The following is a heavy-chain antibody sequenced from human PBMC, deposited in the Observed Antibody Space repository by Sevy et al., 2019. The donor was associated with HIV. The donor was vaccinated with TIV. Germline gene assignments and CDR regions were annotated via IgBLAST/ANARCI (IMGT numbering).Heavy chain of an antibody. CDR2: IYYSGST. CDR1: GGSISSYY. J-gene: IGHJ4*02. CDR3: ARAPGMVRGVITDYYFDY. D-gene: IGHD3-10*01. V-gene: IGHV4-59*01. Sequence: SETLSLTCTVSGGSISSYYWSWIRQPPGKGLEWIGYIYYSGSTNYNPSLKSRVTISVDTSKNQFSLKLSSVTAADTAVYYCARAPGMVRGVITDYYFDYWGLGTLVTVSS.